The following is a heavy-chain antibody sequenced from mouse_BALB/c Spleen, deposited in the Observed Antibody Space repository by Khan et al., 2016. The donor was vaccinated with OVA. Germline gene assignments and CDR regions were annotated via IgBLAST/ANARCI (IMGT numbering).Heavy chain of an antibody. CDR1: GYTFTTYT. Sequence: QVRLQQSGAELARPGASVKMSCKASGYTFTTYTMHWVKQRPGQGLEWIGYINPSNGYTNYNQKIKDKSTLTADKSSSTAYMQLSSLTSDYSAVYYCAREGAYYRSDGWFSYWGQGTLVTVSA. V-gene: IGHV1-4*01. CDR2: INPSNGYT. D-gene: IGHD2-14*01. J-gene: IGHJ3*01. CDR3: AREGAYYRSDGWFSY.